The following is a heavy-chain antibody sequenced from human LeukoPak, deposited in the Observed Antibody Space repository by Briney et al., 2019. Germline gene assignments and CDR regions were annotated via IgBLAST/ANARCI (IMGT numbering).Heavy chain of an antibody. CDR2: ISGSGGST. J-gene: IGHJ5*02. CDR1: GFTFSSYA. CDR3: AKGRQWPPPYNWFDP. V-gene: IGHV3-23*01. D-gene: IGHD6-19*01. Sequence: GGSLRLSCAASGFTFSSYAMSWVRQAPGEGLEWVSAISGSGGSTYYADSVKGRFTISRDNSKNTLYLQMNSLRAEDTAVYYCAKGRQWPPPYNWFDPWGQGTLVTVSS.